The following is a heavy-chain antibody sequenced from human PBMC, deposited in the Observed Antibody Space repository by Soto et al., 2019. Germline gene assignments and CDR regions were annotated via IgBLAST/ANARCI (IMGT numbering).Heavy chain of an antibody. CDR2: ISNRGST. J-gene: IGHJ4*02. V-gene: IGHV4-59*01. CDR1: GASISSYY. CDR3: ATVRGYSGSYYFDF. Sequence: QVQLQESGPGLLQPSETLSLTCTVSGASISSYYWSWIRQPPGKGLEWMAYISNRGSTTFNPSLQGRVTLSIDTSKNQFSLRLSSVTAADTAVYYCATVRGYSGSYYFDFWGLGTLVTVSS. D-gene: IGHD1-26*01.